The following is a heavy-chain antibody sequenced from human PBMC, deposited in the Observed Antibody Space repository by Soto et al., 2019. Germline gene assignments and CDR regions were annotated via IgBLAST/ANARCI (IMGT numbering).Heavy chain of an antibody. CDR1: GGSISSGGYY. V-gene: IGHV4-31*03. D-gene: IGHD3-10*01. CDR2: IYYSGST. CDR3: ARVPDSLDGVDY. Sequence: SETLSLTCTVSGGSISSGGYYWSWIRQHPGKGLEWIGYIYYSGSTYYNPSLKSRVTISVVTSKNQFSLKLSSVTAADTAVYYCARVPDSLDGVDYWGQGTLVTVS. J-gene: IGHJ4*02.